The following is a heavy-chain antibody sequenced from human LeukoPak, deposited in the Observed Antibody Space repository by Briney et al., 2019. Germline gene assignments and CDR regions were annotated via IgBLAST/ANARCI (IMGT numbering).Heavy chain of an antibody. CDR3: AKDRPQWLPLIDAFDI. D-gene: IGHD6-19*01. V-gene: IGHV3-23*01. J-gene: IGHJ3*02. CDR1: GFTFSSYA. Sequence: PGGSLRLSCAASGFTFSSYAMSWVRQAPGKGLEWVSAISGSGGSTYYADSVKGRSTISRDNSKNTLYLQMNSLRAEDTAVYYCAKDRPQWLPLIDAFDIWGQGTMVTVSS. CDR2: ISGSGGST.